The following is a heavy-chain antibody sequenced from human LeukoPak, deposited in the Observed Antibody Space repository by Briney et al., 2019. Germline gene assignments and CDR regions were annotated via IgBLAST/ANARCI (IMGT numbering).Heavy chain of an antibody. CDR2: IYYSGST. Sequence: SGTLSLTCTVSGGSISSYYWSWIRQPPGKGLEWIGYIYYSGSTNYNPSLKSRVTISVDTSKNQFSLKLSSVTAADTAVYYCARGWRELLYYYYMDVWGKGTTVTVSS. CDR1: GGSISSYY. V-gene: IGHV4-59*01. CDR3: ARGWRELLYYYYMDV. J-gene: IGHJ6*03. D-gene: IGHD1-26*01.